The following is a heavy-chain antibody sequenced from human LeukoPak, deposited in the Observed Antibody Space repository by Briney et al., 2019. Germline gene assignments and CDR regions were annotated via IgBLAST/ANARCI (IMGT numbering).Heavy chain of an antibody. CDR1: GYTFTSHH. CDR2: INPSGGST. Sequence: ASVKVSCKASGYTFTSHHMHWVRQAPGQGLEWMGIINPSGGSTNYAQKFQGRVTMTRDMSTSTVYMELSSLRSDDTAVYYCARDSGSYFPCWFDPWGQGTLVTVSS. V-gene: IGHV1-46*01. J-gene: IGHJ5*02. CDR3: ARDSGSYFPCWFDP. D-gene: IGHD1-26*01.